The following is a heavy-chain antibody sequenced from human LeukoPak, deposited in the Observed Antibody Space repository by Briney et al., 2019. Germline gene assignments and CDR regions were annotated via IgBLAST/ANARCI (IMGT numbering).Heavy chain of an antibody. Sequence: GGSLRLSCAASGFTFSSYGMHWVRQAPGKGLEWVAVIWYDGSNKYYADSVKGRFTISRDNSKTTLYLQMNSLRAEDTAVYYCARDVHGDYAVDIWGQGTMVTVSS. CDR2: IWYDGSNK. CDR3: ARDVHGDYAVDI. CDR1: GFTFSSYG. J-gene: IGHJ3*02. D-gene: IGHD4-17*01. V-gene: IGHV3-33*01.